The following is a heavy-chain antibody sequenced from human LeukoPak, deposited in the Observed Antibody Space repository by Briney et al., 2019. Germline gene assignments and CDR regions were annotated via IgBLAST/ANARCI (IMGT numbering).Heavy chain of an antibody. V-gene: IGHV3-30*18. CDR1: GFTLSNFA. Sequence: PGGSLRLSCAASGFTLSNFAMHWVRQAPGKGLEWVAVISHDGSNIHYGDSVKGRFTISRDNSKNTLYLQMNSLRAEDTAVYYCAKDPYRVVVATGNYLDPWGQGTLVTVSS. CDR2: ISHDGSNI. J-gene: IGHJ5*02. CDR3: AKDPYRVVVATGNYLDP. D-gene: IGHD2-15*01.